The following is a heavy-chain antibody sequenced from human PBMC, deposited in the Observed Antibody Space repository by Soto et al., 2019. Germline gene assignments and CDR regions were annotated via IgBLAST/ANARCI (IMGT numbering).Heavy chain of an antibody. CDR2: IIHIFGTA. CDR3: ARGWGYDNNDYYYAY. V-gene: IGHV1-69*01. J-gene: IGHJ4*02. Sequence: QVQLVQSGAEVRKPGSSVKVSCKASGGTFSRHGISWVRQAPGQGLEWMGGIIHIFGTANHAQKFQGRVTITADEFTSTAYMELSSLRSEDTAVYYCARGWGYDNNDYYYAYWGQGTLVIVS. D-gene: IGHD3-22*01. CDR1: GGTFSRHG.